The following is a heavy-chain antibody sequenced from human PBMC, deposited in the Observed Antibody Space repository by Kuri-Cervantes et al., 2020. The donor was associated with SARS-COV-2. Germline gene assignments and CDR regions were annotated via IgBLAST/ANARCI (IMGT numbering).Heavy chain of an antibody. D-gene: IGHD3-10*01. J-gene: IGHJ6*03. CDR3: ARDEGSYYYYMDV. CDR1: GFTFSDYY. V-gene: IGHV3-11*04. Sequence: GESLKISCAASGFTFSDYYMSWIRQAPGKGLEWVSYISSSGSTIYYADSVKGRFTISRDNAKNSLYLQMNSLRAEDTAAYYCARDEGSYYYYMDVWGKGTTVTVSS. CDR2: ISSSGSTI.